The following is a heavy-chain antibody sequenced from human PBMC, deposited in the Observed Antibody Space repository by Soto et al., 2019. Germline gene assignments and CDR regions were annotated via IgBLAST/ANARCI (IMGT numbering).Heavy chain of an antibody. CDR3: TSTRPGTNVFDI. D-gene: IGHD1-1*01. Sequence: EVQLAESGGGLVEPGGSLRLSCAGSGITLSNAWMNWVRQAAGKGLEWVGRIRSKGDGGATEYAAPVKGRFTFSRDDSENTLFLQMSALKPEDTGVYFCTSTRPGTNVFDIWGPGTMVNVSS. CDR2: IRSKGDGGAT. CDR1: GITLSNAW. V-gene: IGHV3-15*01. J-gene: IGHJ3*02.